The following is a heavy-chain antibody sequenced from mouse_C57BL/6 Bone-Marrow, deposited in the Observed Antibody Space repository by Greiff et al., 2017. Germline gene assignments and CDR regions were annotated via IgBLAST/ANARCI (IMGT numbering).Heavy chain of an antibody. D-gene: IGHD2-12*01. J-gene: IGHJ4*01. V-gene: IGHV1-62-2*01. CDR3: ARHEGRRRTMDY. Sequence: QVQLQQSGAELVKPGASVKLSCTASGYTFPEYSIHWVKQRSGQGLEWIGWFYPGSGSIKYNEKFKDKATLTADKSSSTVYMELSRLTSEDSAVYYCARHEGRRRTMDYWGQGTTVTVSS. CDR2: FYPGSGSI. CDR1: GYTFPEYS.